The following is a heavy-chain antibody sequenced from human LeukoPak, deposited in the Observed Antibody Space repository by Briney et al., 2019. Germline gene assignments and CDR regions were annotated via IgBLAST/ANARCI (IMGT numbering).Heavy chain of an antibody. J-gene: IGHJ5*02. CDR2: ISSTYTT. V-gene: IGHV3-48*02. CDR3: ARNTRYSGSSLA. CDR1: GITLSSFS. Sequence: GRSLRLSCAASGITLSSFSMHWVRQAPGKGLEWVSYISSTYTTYYADSVKGRFTISRDNAKNSLYLQMNSLRDEDTAIYYCARNTRYSGSSLAWGQGTLVTVSS. D-gene: IGHD1-26*01.